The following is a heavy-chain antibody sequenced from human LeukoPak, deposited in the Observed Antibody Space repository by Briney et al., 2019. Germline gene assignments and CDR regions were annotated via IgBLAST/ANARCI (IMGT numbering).Heavy chain of an antibody. J-gene: IGHJ2*01. Sequence: GGSLRLSCAASGFTFSSYWMSWVRQAPGKGLEWVANIKQDGSEKYYVDSVKGRFTISRDNAKNSLYLQMNSLRAEDTAVYYCARDRPTYYDILTGYQPNWYFDLWGRGTLVTVSS. V-gene: IGHV3-7*01. CDR3: ARDRPTYYDILTGYQPNWYFDL. CDR1: GFTFSSYW. CDR2: IKQDGSEK. D-gene: IGHD3-9*01.